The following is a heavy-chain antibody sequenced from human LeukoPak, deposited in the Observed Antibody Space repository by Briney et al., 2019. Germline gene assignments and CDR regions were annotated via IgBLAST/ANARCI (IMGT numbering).Heavy chain of an antibody. V-gene: IGHV4-34*01. J-gene: IGHJ4*02. D-gene: IGHD6-13*01. CDR3: ARDRLASSSWSTLDY. Sequence: SETLSLTCAVYGGSFSGYYWSWIRQPPGKGLEWIGEINHSGSTNYNPSLKSRVTISVDTSKNQFSLKLSSVTAADTAVYYCARDRLASSSWSTLDYWGQGTLVTVSS. CDR2: INHSGST. CDR1: GGSFSGYY.